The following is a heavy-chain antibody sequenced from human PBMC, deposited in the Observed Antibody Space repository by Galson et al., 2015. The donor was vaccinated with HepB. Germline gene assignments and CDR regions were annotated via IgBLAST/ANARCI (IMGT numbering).Heavy chain of an antibody. CDR2: ISSDGSNK. CDR1: GFTFNDYA. Sequence: SLRLSCAASGFTFNDYAMHWVRQAPGKGLEWVAVISSDGSNKYYVDSVKGRITISRDNSKNTLFLQMNSLRVEDTAVYSCARGPNYYDSGGPIDYWGQGTLVTVSS. CDR3: ARGPNYYDSGGPIDY. D-gene: IGHD3-22*01. J-gene: IGHJ4*02. V-gene: IGHV3-30*01.